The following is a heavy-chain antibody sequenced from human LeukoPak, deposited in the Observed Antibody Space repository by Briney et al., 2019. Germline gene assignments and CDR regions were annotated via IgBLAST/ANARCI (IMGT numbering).Heavy chain of an antibody. Sequence: ASVKVSCKASGYTFTNYYIHWVRQAPGQGLEWMGLINPTGGSTGYAQKFQGRVTMTRDMSTSTDYMELSSLRSEDTAIYYCARDNSVGDNAWWFDPWGQGTLVTVSS. V-gene: IGHV1-46*01. CDR1: GYTFTNYY. D-gene: IGHD1-26*01. J-gene: IGHJ5*02. CDR3: ARDNSVGDNAWWFDP. CDR2: INPTGGST.